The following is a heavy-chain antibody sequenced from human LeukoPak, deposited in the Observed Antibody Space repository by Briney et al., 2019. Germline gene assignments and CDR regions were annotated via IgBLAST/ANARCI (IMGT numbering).Heavy chain of an antibody. CDR2: IRNKRYGGTT. Sequence: PGGSLRLSCAASGFIFGDDAMSWVRQAPGKGLEWISLIRNKRYGGTTEYAASVKGRFTISRDDSKNTLYLQMNSLKTEDTAVYYCTTGGYSSGWYRRPVYGMDVWGQGTTVTVSS. V-gene: IGHV3-49*04. J-gene: IGHJ6*02. CDR1: GFIFGDDA. D-gene: IGHD6-19*01. CDR3: TTGGYSSGWYRRPVYGMDV.